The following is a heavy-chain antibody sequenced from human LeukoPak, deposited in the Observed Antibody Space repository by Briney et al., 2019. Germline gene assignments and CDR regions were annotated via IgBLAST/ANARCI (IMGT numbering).Heavy chain of an antibody. J-gene: IGHJ4*02. CDR1: GGSISSYY. Sequence: SDTLSLTGAVSGGSISSYYWSWIRQPAGKGLEWSGRIYSTGRTNYNPSLKSRVTMSVDTSKSQFSLRLRSVTAADTAVYYCARQIASAGTAGFDFWGQGALVTVSS. D-gene: IGHD6-13*01. CDR3: ARQIASAGTAGFDF. CDR2: IYSTGRT. V-gene: IGHV4-4*07.